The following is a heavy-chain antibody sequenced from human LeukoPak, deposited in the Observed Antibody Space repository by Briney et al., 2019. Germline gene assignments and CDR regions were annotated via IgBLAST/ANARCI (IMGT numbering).Heavy chain of an antibody. CDR1: GGSISSSSYY. CDR2: IYYSGST. D-gene: IGHD3-16*01. CDR3: ARFTPQGYGWGGYNRFDP. J-gene: IGHJ5*02. Sequence: PSETLSLTCTVSGGSISSSSYYWSWIRQPPGKGLEWIGYIYYSGSTNYNPSLKSRVTISVDTSKNQFSLNLTSVTAADTAVYYCARFTPQGYGWGGYNRFDPWGQGTLVTVSS. V-gene: IGHV4-61*01.